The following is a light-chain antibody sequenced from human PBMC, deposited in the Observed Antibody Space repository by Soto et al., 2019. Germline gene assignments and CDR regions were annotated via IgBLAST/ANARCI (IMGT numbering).Light chain of an antibody. Sequence: ENVLTQSPGTLSLSPGERATLSCRASQSVSSSYLAWYQQKPGQAPRLLIYGASSRATGIPDRFSGSGSGTDFILTISRLEPEDFAVYYCQQYGNSPLTFGGGTKVEMK. CDR2: GAS. V-gene: IGKV3-20*01. CDR1: QSVSSSY. J-gene: IGKJ4*01. CDR3: QQYGNSPLT.